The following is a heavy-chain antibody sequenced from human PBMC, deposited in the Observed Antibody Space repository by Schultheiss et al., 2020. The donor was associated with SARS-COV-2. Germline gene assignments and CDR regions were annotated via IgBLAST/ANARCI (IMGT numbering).Heavy chain of an antibody. CDR2: IFYSRSD. J-gene: IGHJ5*02. V-gene: IGHV4-59*12. D-gene: IGHD3-3*01. CDR3: ARAKYDFWSNYNWFDP. Sequence: SETLSLTCTVSGASISSDYWSWIRQPPGKGLEWIGYIFYSRSDNYNPSLESRVTMSVDTSKNQFSLKLSSVTAADTAVYYCARAKYDFWSNYNWFDPWGQGTLVTVSS. CDR1: GASISSDY.